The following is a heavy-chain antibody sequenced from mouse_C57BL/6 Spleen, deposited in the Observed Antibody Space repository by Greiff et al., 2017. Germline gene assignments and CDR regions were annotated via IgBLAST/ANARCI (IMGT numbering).Heavy chain of an antibody. CDR2: IDPSDSYT. Sequence: QVQLKQPGAELVMPGASVKLSCKASGYTFTSYWMHWVKQRPGQGLEWIGEIDPSDSYTNYNQKFKGKSTLTVDKSSSTAYMQLSSLTSEDSAVYYCARGGGYDVKGYYAMDYWGQGTSVTVSS. D-gene: IGHD2-2*01. V-gene: IGHV1-69*01. CDR1: GYTFTSYW. J-gene: IGHJ4*01. CDR3: ARGGGYDVKGYYAMDY.